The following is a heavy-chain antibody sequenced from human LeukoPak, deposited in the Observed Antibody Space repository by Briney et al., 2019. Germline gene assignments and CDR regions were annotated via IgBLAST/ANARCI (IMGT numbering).Heavy chain of an antibody. Sequence: GGSLRLSCAASGFTVSSNYMSWVRQAPGKGLEWVSVTYSGGSTFYADSVKGRFTISRDNSKNTLYLQMNNLRAEDTAVYYCARGRYCSGGSCTYYYYYGMDVWGQGTTVTVSS. CDR3: ARGRYCSGGSCTYYYYYGMDV. V-gene: IGHV3-53*01. CDR1: GFTVSSNY. CDR2: TYSGGST. D-gene: IGHD2-15*01. J-gene: IGHJ6*02.